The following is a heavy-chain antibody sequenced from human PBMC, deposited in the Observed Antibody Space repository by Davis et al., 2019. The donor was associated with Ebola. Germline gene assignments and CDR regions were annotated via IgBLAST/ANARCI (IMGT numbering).Heavy chain of an antibody. J-gene: IGHJ4*02. D-gene: IGHD5-12*01. CDR1: GFTVSSNY. CDR3: ARDLFEGYSGY. CDR2: IYSGGST. V-gene: IGHV3-53*01. Sequence: PGGSLRLSCAASGFTVSSNYMSWVRQAPGKGLEWVSVIYSGGSTYYADSVRGRFTISRDFAKNSLYLQMNSLRDEDTAVYYCARDLFEGYSGYWGQGTLVTVSS.